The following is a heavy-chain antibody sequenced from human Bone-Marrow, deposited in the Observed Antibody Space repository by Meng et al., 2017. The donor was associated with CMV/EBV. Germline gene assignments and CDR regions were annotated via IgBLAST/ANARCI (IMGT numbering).Heavy chain of an antibody. CDR1: GGIFSSYA. V-gene: IGHV1-69*10. CDR3: ASLYSGRPIWSGYPRGYYYDY. Sequence: SVQVFCKASGGIFSSYAISWVRQAPAQGLEWMGVIIPILGRAKYAQKFQGRVTIIADKSTSTAYMQLSSLRSEDTSVYYCASLYSGRPIWSGYPRGYYYDYWGQGTLVTVSS. CDR2: IIPILGRA. D-gene: IGHD3-3*01. J-gene: IGHJ4*02.